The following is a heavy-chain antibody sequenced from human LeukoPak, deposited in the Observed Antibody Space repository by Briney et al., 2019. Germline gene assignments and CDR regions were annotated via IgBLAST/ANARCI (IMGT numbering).Heavy chain of an antibody. CDR3: ARVAPKVRGVMEIAFDI. J-gene: IGHJ3*02. D-gene: IGHD3-10*01. CDR1: GYSISSGYY. Sequence: SETLSLTCTVSGYSISSGYYWGWIRQPPGKGLEWIGNIYHRGSTYYSPSLKSRATISVDTSKNQFSLKLSSVTAADTAVYYCARVAPKVRGVMEIAFDIWGQGTMVTVSS. CDR2: IYHRGST. V-gene: IGHV4-38-2*02.